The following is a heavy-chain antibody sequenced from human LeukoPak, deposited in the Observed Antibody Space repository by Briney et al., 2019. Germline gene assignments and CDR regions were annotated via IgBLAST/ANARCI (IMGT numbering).Heavy chain of an antibody. CDR1: GLIFGGYA. CDR3: ASGYDFWSGYPPSQYGMDV. CDR2: ISYDGRNT. D-gene: IGHD3-3*01. J-gene: IGHJ6*02. Sequence: GGSLRLSCAASGLIFGGYAMHWVRQVPGEGLEWVAIISYDGRNTYYADSAKGRFTISRDNSKNTLDLQMNSLRSEDTGVYYCASGYDFWSGYPPSQYGMDVWGQGTTVTVSS. V-gene: IGHV3-30*04.